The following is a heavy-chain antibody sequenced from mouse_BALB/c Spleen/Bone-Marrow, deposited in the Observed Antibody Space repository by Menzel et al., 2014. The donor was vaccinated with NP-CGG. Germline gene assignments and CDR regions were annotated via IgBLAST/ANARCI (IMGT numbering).Heavy chain of an antibody. Sequence: EVKVVESGGGLVKPGGSLKLSCAASGFTFSSYGVSWVRQNPEKRLEWVATISNGGNYTYYPDSVKGRFTISRDNAKNTLYLQMSSLRSEDTAMYYCTRQRGDYAMDYWGQGTSVTVSS. D-gene: IGHD1-1*02. J-gene: IGHJ4*01. CDR3: TRQRGDYAMDY. V-gene: IGHV5-9-3*01. CDR2: ISNGGNYT. CDR1: GFTFSSYG.